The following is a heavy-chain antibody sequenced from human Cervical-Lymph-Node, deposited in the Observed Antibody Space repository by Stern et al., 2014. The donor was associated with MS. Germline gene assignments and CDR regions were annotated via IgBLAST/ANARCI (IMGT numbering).Heavy chain of an antibody. J-gene: IGHJ4*02. CDR1: GFNFSSSG. Sequence: VQLVQSGGGVVQPGRSLRLSCAASGFNFSSSGMHWVRQAPGKGLEWVGIISYDGSDKYYQDYLKGRVTVSRDNSKNTVYLQLNSLRPEDTALYYCAKDRYDLSYYFANWGQGVLVIVSS. CDR2: ISYDGSDK. CDR3: AKDRYDLSYYFAN. D-gene: IGHD3-16*02. V-gene: IGHV3-30*18.